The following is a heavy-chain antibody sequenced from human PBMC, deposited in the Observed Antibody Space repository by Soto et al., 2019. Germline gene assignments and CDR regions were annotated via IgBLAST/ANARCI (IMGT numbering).Heavy chain of an antibody. V-gene: IGHV3-30*18. D-gene: IGHD3-22*01. CDR3: AKGPYYYDSSGNYYFDY. CDR1: GFTFSSYG. CDR2: ISYDGSNK. Sequence: QVQLVESGGGVVQPGRSLRLSCAASGFTFSSYGMHWVRQAPGKGLERVAVISYDGSNKYYADSVKGRFTISRDNSKNTLYLQMNSLRAEDTAVYYCAKGPYYYDSSGNYYFDYWGQGTLVTVSS. J-gene: IGHJ4*02.